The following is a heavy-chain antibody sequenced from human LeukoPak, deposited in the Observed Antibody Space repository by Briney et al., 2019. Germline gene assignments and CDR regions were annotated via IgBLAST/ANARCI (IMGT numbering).Heavy chain of an antibody. J-gene: IGHJ3*02. CDR1: GFTFRSYS. CDR3: ARDSYGGIDAFDI. V-gene: IGHV3-48*01. Sequence: GGSLRLSCAASGFTFRSYSMNWVRQAPGKGLEWVSYISSSSSTIYYADSVKGRFTISRDNAKNSLYLQMNSLRAEDTAVYYCARDSYGGIDAFDIWGQGTMVTVSS. CDR2: ISSSSSTI. D-gene: IGHD4-23*01.